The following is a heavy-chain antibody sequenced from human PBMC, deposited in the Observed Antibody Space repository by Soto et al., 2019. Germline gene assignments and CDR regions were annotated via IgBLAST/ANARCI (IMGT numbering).Heavy chain of an antibody. J-gene: IGHJ6*02. CDR3: AGDAPPRSGIYYGMDV. Sequence: QVQLVQSGAEVKKPGSSVKVSCKASGNNFNNYFINWVRQVPGQGLEWMGGINAMLRITQHRQQFQGRITVTADRPTGTSDMELSGLESEDTAVYYCAGDAPPRSGIYYGMDVWGQGTTITVSS. CDR2: INAMLRIT. D-gene: IGHD3-10*01. V-gene: IGHV1-69*17. CDR1: GNNFNNYF.